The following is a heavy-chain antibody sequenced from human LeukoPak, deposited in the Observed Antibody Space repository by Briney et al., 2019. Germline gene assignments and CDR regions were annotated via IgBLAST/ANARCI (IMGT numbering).Heavy chain of an antibody. J-gene: IGHJ4*02. CDR2: ISGGGGST. CDR3: VKDKTDFWSGYFDY. D-gene: IGHD3-3*01. Sequence: GGSLRLSCEVSGFTFSSHAMGWVRQAPGEGLEWVSVISGGGGSTYYADSLKGRFTISRDNAKNSLYLQMNSLRSEDMALYYCVKDKTDFWSGYFDYWGQGTLVTVSS. V-gene: IGHV3-23*01. CDR1: GFTFSSHA.